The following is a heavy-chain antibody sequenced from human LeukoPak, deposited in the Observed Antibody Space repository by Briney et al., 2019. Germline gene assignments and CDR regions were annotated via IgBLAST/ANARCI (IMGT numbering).Heavy chain of an antibody. CDR3: ARTMVIGYYYYYMDV. Sequence: SETLSLTCTVSGGSISSYYWSWIRQPPGKGLEWVGYIYYSGSTNYNPSLKSRVTISVDTSNNQFSLKLSSVTAADTAVYYCARTMVIGYYYYYMDVWGKGTTVTVSS. V-gene: IGHV4-59*01. D-gene: IGHD3-16*02. J-gene: IGHJ6*03. CDR1: GGSISSYY. CDR2: IYYSGST.